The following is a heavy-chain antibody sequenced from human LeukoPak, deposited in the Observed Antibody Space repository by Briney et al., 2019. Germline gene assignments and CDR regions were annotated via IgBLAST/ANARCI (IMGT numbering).Heavy chain of an antibody. CDR2: ISSSSSYK. J-gene: IGHJ4*02. CDR3: ARGYCSSSSCYDVDY. V-gene: IGHV3-21*01. Sequence: GGSLRLSCTASGFIFSSYSMNWVRQAPGKGLEWVSSISSSSSYKYYADSVKGRFTISRDNAKNSLYLQMNSLRAEDTAVYYCARGYCSSSSCYDVDYWGQGTLVTVSS. CDR1: GFIFSSYS. D-gene: IGHD2-2*01.